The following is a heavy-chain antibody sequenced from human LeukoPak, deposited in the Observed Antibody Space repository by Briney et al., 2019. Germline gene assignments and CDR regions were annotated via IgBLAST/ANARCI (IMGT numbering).Heavy chain of an antibody. CDR2: FYYSGST. CDR1: GGSISSYY. Sequence: SETLSLTCTVSGGSISSYYWSWIRQPPGKGLEWIGYFYYSGSTNYNPSLKSPVTISVDTSKNQFSLRLTSVTAADTAVYYCARAHHCSGGSCYSGEGLYYFDYWGQGTLVTVSS. CDR3: ARAHHCSGGSCYSGEGLYYFDY. J-gene: IGHJ4*02. V-gene: IGHV4-59*01. D-gene: IGHD2-15*01.